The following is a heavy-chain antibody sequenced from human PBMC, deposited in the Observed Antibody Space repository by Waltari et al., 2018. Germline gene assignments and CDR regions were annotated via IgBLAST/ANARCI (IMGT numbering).Heavy chain of an antibody. Sequence: QLQLQESGPGLVTPSETLSLTCTVSGGSISSSSYYWGWIRQPPGKGLEWIGSIYYSGSTYYNPSLKSRVTISVDTSKNQFSLKLSSVTAADTAVYYCARVTMVRGVIPYYYYYYGMDVWGQGTTVTVSS. J-gene: IGHJ6*02. CDR1: GGSISSSSYY. V-gene: IGHV4-39*01. CDR2: IYYSGST. CDR3: ARVTMVRGVIPYYYYYYGMDV. D-gene: IGHD3-10*01.